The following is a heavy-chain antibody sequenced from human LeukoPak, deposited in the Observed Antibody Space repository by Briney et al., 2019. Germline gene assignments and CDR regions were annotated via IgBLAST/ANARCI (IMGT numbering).Heavy chain of an antibody. J-gene: IGHJ6*03. D-gene: IGHD3-3*01. CDR1: GFTFSSYA. Sequence: GGSLRLSCAASGFTFSSYAMSWVRQAPGKGLEWVSAISGSGGSTYYADSVKGRFTISRDNSKNTLYLQMNSLRAEDTAVYYCAKKLSGYDYHYYMDVWGKGTTVTVSS. CDR2: ISGSGGST. V-gene: IGHV3-23*01. CDR3: AKKLSGYDYHYYMDV.